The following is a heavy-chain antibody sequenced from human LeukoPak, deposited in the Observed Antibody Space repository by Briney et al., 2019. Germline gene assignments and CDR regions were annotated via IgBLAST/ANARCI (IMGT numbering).Heavy chain of an antibody. CDR3: ATTTVSDGYYYYYMGV. V-gene: IGHV4-34*01. J-gene: IGHJ6*03. CDR1: GGSFSGYY. CDR2: INHGGST. D-gene: IGHD4-11*01. Sequence: SETLSLTCAVYGGSFSGYYWSWIRQPPGKGLEWIGEINHGGSTNYNPSLKSRVTISVDTSKNQFSLKLSSVTAADTAVYYCATTTVSDGYYYYYMGVWGKGTTVTVSS.